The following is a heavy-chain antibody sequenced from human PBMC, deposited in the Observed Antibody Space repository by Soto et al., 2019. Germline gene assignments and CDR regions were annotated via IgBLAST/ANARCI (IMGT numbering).Heavy chain of an antibody. CDR1: GFSFNTYW. Sequence: GESLKISCKASGFSFNTYWIGWARQMPGKGLEWMGIIYPDDSDTRYSPSFQGQVTISADKSNSTAFVQWSSLKAPDTAMYYWSRRGYYGGYVSARFYTDVWGQGTTVTVSS. CDR3: SRRGYYGGYVSARFYTDV. V-gene: IGHV5-51*01. CDR2: IYPDDSDT. D-gene: IGHD3-10*01. J-gene: IGHJ6*03.